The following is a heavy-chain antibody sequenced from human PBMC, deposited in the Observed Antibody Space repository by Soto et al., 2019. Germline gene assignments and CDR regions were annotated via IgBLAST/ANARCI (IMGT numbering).Heavy chain of an antibody. V-gene: IGHV4-39*01. D-gene: IGHD3-10*01. J-gene: IGHJ6*02. CDR1: GGSVSSSSYY. CDR3: ARLRGYYYGMDV. CDR2: IYYSGST. Sequence: SETLSLTCTVSGGSVSSSSYYWGWIRQPPGKGLEWIGSIYYSGSTYYNPSLKSRVTISVDTSKNQFSLKLSSVTAADTAVYYCARLRGYYYGMDVWGQGTTVTVSS.